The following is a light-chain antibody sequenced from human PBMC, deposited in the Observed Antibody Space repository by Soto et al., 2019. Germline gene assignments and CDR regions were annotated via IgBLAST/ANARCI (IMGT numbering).Light chain of an antibody. J-gene: IGLJ1*01. CDR1: SRDVGHYNY. V-gene: IGLV2-14*01. CDR2: EVT. Sequence: QSALTQPASVSGAPGHSITISCTGTSRDVGHYNYVSWYQQHPGKVPKLLIFEVTNRPSGVSNRFSGSKSGNTASLTISGLQAEDEADYYCSSYTTGTTVYLFGTGTKLTVL. CDR3: SSYTTGTTVYL.